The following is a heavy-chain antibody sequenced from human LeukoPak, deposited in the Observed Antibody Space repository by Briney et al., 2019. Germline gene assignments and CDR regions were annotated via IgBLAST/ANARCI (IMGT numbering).Heavy chain of an antibody. Sequence: GGSLRLSCTGSGFTFRTYAFSWVRQAPGKGLEWVSATGSNGVTYYADSVKGRFTISRGNSKNALYLQMNGLRADDTAVYYCGIRDTSDYYVFWGQGTLVTVSS. CDR1: GFTFRTYA. J-gene: IGHJ4*02. CDR3: GIRDTSDYYVF. CDR2: TGSNGVT. V-gene: IGHV3-23*01. D-gene: IGHD3-22*01.